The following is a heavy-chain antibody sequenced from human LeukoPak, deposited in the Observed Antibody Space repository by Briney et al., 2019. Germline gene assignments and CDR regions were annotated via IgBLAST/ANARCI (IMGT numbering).Heavy chain of an antibody. V-gene: IGHV1-2*02. CDR2: MNPNSGGT. J-gene: IGHJ4*02. CDR3: ARNKEGKSLDN. Sequence: ASVKVSCKASGDTFTSYGISWVRQAPGQGLEWMAWMNPNSGGTSYAQKFQGRVTLTRDTSISTAYMELSRLRFDDTAVYYCARNKEGKSLDNWGQGTLVTVSS. CDR1: GDTFTSYG.